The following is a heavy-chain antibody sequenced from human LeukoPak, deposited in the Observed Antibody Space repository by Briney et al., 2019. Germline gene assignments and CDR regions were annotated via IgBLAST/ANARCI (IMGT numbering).Heavy chain of an antibody. CDR3: ARATVGASRRDPFDY. J-gene: IGHJ4*02. CDR2: IYYSGST. Sequence: SETLSLTCTVSGGSISISSYYWGWIRQPPGKGLEWIGCIYYSGSTYYNPSLKSRVTISVDTSKNQFSLKLSSVTAADTAVYYCARATVGASRRDPFDYWGQGTLVTVSS. V-gene: IGHV4-39*07. CDR1: GGSISISSYY. D-gene: IGHD1-26*01.